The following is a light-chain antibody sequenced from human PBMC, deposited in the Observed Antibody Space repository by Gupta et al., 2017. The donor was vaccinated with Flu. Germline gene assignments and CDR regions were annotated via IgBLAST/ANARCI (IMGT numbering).Light chain of an antibody. CDR3: MQGSNWPVT. CDR1: QSHLCRDRNTY. Sequence: CRSSQSHLCRDRNTYLNWYQQTPGKAPSRLIYEVSNLDTGVPYRFTGSRSGTGFTLTISSVQPEDVGVYYCMQGSNWPVTFGGGTKVEIE. J-gene: IGKJ4*01. CDR2: EVS. V-gene: IGKV2D-30*01.